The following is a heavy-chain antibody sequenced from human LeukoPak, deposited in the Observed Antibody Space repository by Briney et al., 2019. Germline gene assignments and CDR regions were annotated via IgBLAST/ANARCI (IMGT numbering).Heavy chain of an antibody. J-gene: IGHJ3*01. CDR2: ISTYNGNT. CDR1: GYTFSYYG. V-gene: IGHV1-18*01. Sequence: ASVKVSCKASGYTFSYYGIIWVRQAPGQGLEWMGWISTYNGNTDYIQKLQGRVTVTTDTSASTIYMELRSLRSDDTAVYYCARGDDAFDFWGQGTMVTVSS. CDR3: ARGDDAFDF.